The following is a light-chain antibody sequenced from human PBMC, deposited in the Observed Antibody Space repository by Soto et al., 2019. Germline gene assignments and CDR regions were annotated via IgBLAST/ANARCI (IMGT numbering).Light chain of an antibody. CDR2: AAS. V-gene: IGKV1-12*01. CDR1: QVITSW. CDR3: QQANSFPPP. Sequence: DIQMTQSPSSVSASVGDRVTITCRASQVITSWLAWYQQKPGQAPNLLIYAASSLQGGVPSRFSGSGSGTNFTLTISSLQPEDFATYYCQQANSFPPPFGQGTKVEIK. J-gene: IGKJ1*01.